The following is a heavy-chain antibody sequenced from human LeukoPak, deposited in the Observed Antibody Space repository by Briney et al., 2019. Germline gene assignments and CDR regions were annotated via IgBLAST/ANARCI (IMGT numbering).Heavy chain of an antibody. CDR3: ARADYSGYVDY. J-gene: IGHJ4*02. Sequence: SETLSLTCTVSGGSISSYYWSWIRQPPGKGLKWIGYIYYSGSTYYNPSLKSRVTISVDTSKNQFSLKLSSVTAADTAVYYCARADYSGYVDYWGQGTLVTVSS. CDR1: GGSISSYY. V-gene: IGHV4-59*12. CDR2: IYYSGST. D-gene: IGHD1-26*01.